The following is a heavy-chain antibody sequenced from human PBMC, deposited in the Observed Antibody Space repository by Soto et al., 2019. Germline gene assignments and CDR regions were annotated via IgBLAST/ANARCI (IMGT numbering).Heavy chain of an antibody. J-gene: IGHJ6*02. Sequence: GGSLRLSCAASGFTFSSYAMSWVRQAPGKGLEWVSAISGSGGSTYYADSVKGRFTISRDNSKNTLYRQMNSLGAEDTAVYYCAKSGTAAAVFYGMDVWGQGTTVTVSS. D-gene: IGHD6-13*01. CDR3: AKSGTAAAVFYGMDV. CDR2: ISGSGGST. V-gene: IGHV3-23*01. CDR1: GFTFSSYA.